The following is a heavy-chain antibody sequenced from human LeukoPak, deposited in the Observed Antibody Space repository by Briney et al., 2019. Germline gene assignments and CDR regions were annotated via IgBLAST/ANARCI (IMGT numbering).Heavy chain of an antibody. J-gene: IGHJ4*02. CDR3: ARTYYSDSSGYYFAY. D-gene: IGHD3-22*01. V-gene: IGHV5-51*01. Sequence: GESLKISCKGSGYSFTNYWIAWMRQMPGKGLEWMAIISPGDSNNRYSPPFQGQGTISADKSISTAYLQWSSLKASDTAMYYCARTYYSDSSGYYFAYWGQGTLVTVSS. CDR1: GYSFTNYW. CDR2: ISPGDSNN.